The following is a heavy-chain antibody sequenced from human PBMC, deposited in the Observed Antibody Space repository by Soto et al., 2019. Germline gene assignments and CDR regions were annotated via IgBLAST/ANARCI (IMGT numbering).Heavy chain of an antibody. CDR2: ISGSGGTT. D-gene: IGHD6-13*01. V-gene: IGHV3-23*01. Sequence: GSLRLSCAASGFTFSSYAMSWVRQAPGKGLEWVSAISGSGGTTYYADSVKGRFTFSRDNSKNTLYLQMNSLRAEDTAIYYCAKEGQQVVRDVLDVWGQGTTVIVSS. J-gene: IGHJ6*02. CDR1: GFTFSSYA. CDR3: AKEGQQVVRDVLDV.